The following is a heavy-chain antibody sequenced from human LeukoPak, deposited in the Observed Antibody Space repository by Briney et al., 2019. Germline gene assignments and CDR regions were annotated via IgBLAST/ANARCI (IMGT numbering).Heavy chain of an antibody. CDR3: ARLRDLYNVFEY. CDR1: GGSISGYY. CDR2: IHYSGNT. Sequence: PSETLSLTCTVSGGSISGYYWGWVRQPPGKGLECFGTIHYSGNTNYNPSLKSRVTMSVDTSKNQFSLRLTSVTAADTAVYYCARLRDLYNVFEYGGQGALVTVSS. V-gene: IGHV4-59*08. D-gene: IGHD1-14*01. J-gene: IGHJ4*02.